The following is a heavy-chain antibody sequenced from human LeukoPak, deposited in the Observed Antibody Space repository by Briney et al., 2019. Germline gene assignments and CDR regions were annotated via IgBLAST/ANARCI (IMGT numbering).Heavy chain of an antibody. CDR3: ARVYYDKAFDI. J-gene: IGHJ3*02. CDR2: ISAYNGNT. V-gene: IGHV1-18*01. D-gene: IGHD3-22*01. Sequence: ASVKVSCKASGYTFTSYGISWVRQAPGQGLEWMGWISAYNGNTNYAQKFQGRVTMTRDTSISTAYMDLSGLRSDDTAVYYCARVYYDKAFDIWGQGTMVTVSS. CDR1: GYTFTSYG.